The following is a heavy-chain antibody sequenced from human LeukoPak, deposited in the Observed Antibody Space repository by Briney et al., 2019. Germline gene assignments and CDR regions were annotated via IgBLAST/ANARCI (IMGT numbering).Heavy chain of an antibody. CDR2: ISGSGGGT. J-gene: IGHJ3*02. D-gene: IGHD6-13*01. CDR1: GFTFSRYA. CDR3: PKRDSSSWYTAFDI. Sequence: GGSLRLSCAASGFTFSRYAMSWVRQAPGKGLEWVSGISGSGGGTSYADSVKGQFTISRDNSKNTLHLQMNSLRGEDTAVYYCPKRDSSSWYTAFDIWGQGTMVTVSS. V-gene: IGHV3-23*01.